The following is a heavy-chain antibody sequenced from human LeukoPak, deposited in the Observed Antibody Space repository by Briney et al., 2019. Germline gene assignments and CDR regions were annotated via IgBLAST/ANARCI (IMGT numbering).Heavy chain of an antibody. CDR1: GFTFTSSA. CDR3: AASSGYSYYYYGMDV. J-gene: IGHJ6*04. D-gene: IGHD5-18*01. CDR2: IVVGSGNT. Sequence: TSVKVSCKASGFTFTSSAVQWVRQARGQRLEWIGWIVVGSGNTNYAQKFQGRVTITRDMSTSTAYMELSSLRSEDTAVYYCAASSGYSYYYYGMDVWGKGTTVTVSS. V-gene: IGHV1-58*01.